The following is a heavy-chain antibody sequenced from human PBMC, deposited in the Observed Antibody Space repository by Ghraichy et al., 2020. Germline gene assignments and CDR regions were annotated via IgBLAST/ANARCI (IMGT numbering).Heavy chain of an antibody. J-gene: IGHJ6*02. V-gene: IGHV4-34*01. CDR2: INHSGSS. D-gene: IGHD1-14*01. CDR1: GGSFIGYY. CDR3: ARDRIYYSMDV. Sequence: SETLSLTCAVYGGSFIGYYWSWIRQPPGKGLEWIGEINHSGSSNYNPSLKSRVTISVDTSKNQFSLKLSSVTAADTAVYYCARDRIYYSMDVWGQGTTVTVSS.